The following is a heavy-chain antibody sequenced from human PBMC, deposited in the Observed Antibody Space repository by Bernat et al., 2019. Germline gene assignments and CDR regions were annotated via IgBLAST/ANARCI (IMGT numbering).Heavy chain of an antibody. CDR1: GGSISSSSYY. CDR3: ARNGAGGTVVLVWVDP. V-gene: IGHV4-39*01. Sequence: QLQLQESGPGLVKPSETLSLTCTVSGGSISSSSYYWGWIRQPPGKGLEWIGSIYYSGSTYYNPSLKSRVTISVDTSKNQFSLKLSSVTAADTAVDYWARNGAGGTVVLVWVDPWGQGTLVTVSS. CDR2: IYYSGST. D-gene: IGHD4-23*01. J-gene: IGHJ5*02.